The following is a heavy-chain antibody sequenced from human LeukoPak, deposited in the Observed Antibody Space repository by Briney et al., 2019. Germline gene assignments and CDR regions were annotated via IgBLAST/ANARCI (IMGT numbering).Heavy chain of an antibody. D-gene: IGHD2-2*02. V-gene: IGHV3-23*01. CDR1: GFTFSSYA. CDR3: ATSSGGYCSSTSCYNNY. Sequence: GGSLRLSCAASGFTFSSYAMSWVRQAPGKRLEWVSAISGSGGSTYYADSVKGRFTISRDNSKNTLYLHMNSLRAEDTAVYYCATSSGGYCSSTSCYNNYWGQGTLVTVSS. J-gene: IGHJ4*02. CDR2: ISGSGGST.